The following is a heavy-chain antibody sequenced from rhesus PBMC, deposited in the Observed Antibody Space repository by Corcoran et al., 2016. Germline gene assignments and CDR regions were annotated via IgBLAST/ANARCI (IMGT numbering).Heavy chain of an antibody. CDR1: GFTFGSYA. CDR3: ARGYSSGWYYFDY. V-gene: IGHV1-198*02. D-gene: IGHD6-31*01. CDR2: ITPLVVIT. Sequence: QVQLVQSGAEVKKPGASVKVSCKASGFTFGSYAIIWVRQAPGQGLEWMGVITPLVVITNYAEKFQGRVTITADTSTRTAYMELSSLRSEDTAVYYCARGYSSGWYYFDYWGQGVLVTVSS. J-gene: IGHJ4*01.